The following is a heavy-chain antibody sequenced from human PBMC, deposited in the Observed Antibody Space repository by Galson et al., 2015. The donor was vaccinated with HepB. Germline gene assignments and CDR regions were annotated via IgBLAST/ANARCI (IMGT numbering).Heavy chain of an antibody. CDR3: ARGWGNCSGGSCYSGFDY. J-gene: IGHJ4*02. CDR1: GGTFSSYA. V-gene: IGHV1-69*06. D-gene: IGHD2-15*01. Sequence: SVKVSCKASGGTFSSYAISWVRQAPGQGLEWMGGIIPIFGTANYAQKFQGRVTITADKSTSTAYMELSSLRSEDTAVYYCARGWGNCSGGSCYSGFDYWGQGTLVTVSS. CDR2: IIPIFGTA.